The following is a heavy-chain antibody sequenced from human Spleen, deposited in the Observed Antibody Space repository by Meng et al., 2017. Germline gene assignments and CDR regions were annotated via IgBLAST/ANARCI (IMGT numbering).Heavy chain of an antibody. J-gene: IGHJ4*02. CDR2: INHSGST. V-gene: IGHV4-34*01. CDR1: GGAFSGYS. Sequence: QVPLQRWGAGLLKPSETLSLPCAGYGGAFSGYSWSWIRQPPGKGLEWIGEINHSGSTNYNPSLKSRVTISVDTSKNQFSLKLSSVTAADTAVYYCASWSRYFDWLLPDYWGQGTLVTVSS. D-gene: IGHD3-9*01. CDR3: ASWSRYFDWLLPDY.